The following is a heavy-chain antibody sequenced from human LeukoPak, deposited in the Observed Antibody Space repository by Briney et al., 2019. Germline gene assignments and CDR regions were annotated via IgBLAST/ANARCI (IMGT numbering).Heavy chain of an antibody. CDR2: IKQDGSEK. J-gene: IGHJ5*02. Sequence: GGSLRLSCAASGFTFSSYWMSWVRQAPGKGLEWVANIKQDGSEKYYVDSVKGRFTISRDNAKNSLYLQMNSLRAADTAVYYCARDDSSSISCYHNWFDPWGQGTLVTVSS. CDR3: ARDDSSSISCYHNWFDP. CDR1: GFTFSSYW. V-gene: IGHV3-7*01. D-gene: IGHD2-2*01.